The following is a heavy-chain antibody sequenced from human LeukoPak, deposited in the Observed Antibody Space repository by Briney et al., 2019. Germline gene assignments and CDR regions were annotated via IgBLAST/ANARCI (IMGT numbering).Heavy chain of an antibody. Sequence: GGSLRLSCAASRFTVSSYGIHWVRQAPGKGLEWVAVTWYDGSNKYYADPVKGRFTISRDNSKNTLYLQMNSLRAEDTAVYYCARDIADRIFDYWGQGTLVTVSS. CDR3: ARDIADRIFDY. CDR2: TWYDGSNK. J-gene: IGHJ4*02. CDR1: RFTVSSYG. V-gene: IGHV3-33*01. D-gene: IGHD1-14*01.